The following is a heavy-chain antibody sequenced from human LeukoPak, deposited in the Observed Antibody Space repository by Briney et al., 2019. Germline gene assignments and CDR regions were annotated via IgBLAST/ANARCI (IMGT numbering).Heavy chain of an antibody. CDR1: GGSISTYY. Sequence: SETLSLTCTVSGGSISTYYWSWIRQPPGKGLEWIGYFYYSGSTNYNPSLKSRVTIPVDTSKNQFSLKLSSVTAADTAVYYCARGRGDYFDYWGQGTLVTVSS. CDR2: FYYSGST. V-gene: IGHV4-59*01. J-gene: IGHJ4*02. D-gene: IGHD3-10*01. CDR3: ARGRGDYFDY.